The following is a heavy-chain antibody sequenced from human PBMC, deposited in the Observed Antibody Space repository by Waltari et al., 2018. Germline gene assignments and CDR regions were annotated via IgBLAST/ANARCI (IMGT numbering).Heavy chain of an antibody. CDR2: ISWNSGSI. D-gene: IGHD3-10*01. CDR3: AKGPSITPSMDV. V-gene: IGHV3-9*01. CDR1: GFTFADYA. Sequence: EVQLVESGGALVQHGRSLRLSCAASGFTFADYARYWVRQAPGKGLEWVSGISWNSGSIGYADSVKGRFTISRDNAKNSLYLQMNSLRAEDTALYYCAKGPSITPSMDVWGKGTTVTVSS. J-gene: IGHJ6*04.